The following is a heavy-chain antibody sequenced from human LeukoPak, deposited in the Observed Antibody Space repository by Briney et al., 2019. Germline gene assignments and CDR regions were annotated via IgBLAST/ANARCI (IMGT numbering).Heavy chain of an antibody. CDR1: GDSVSSNSAA. V-gene: IGHV6-1*01. CDR3: VRWRSGSAEFNY. CDR2: TYYRSKWYN. J-gene: IGHJ4*02. Sequence: SQTLSLTCAISGDSVSSNSAAWNWIRQSPSRGLEWLGRTYYRSKWYNEYAASVKSRITIKPDTSKNQFSLQLNFVTPEDTAVYYCVRWRSGSAEFNYWGQGTLVTVSS. D-gene: IGHD2-15*01.